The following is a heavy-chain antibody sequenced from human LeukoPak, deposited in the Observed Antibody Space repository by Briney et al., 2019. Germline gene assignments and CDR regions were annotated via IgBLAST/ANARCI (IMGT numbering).Heavy chain of an antibody. Sequence: GASVKVACKASGYTFSSYGISWVRLAPGQGLEWMGWISAYNGDTNYAQKLQDRLTMSTDTSTRTAYMELRSLRSDDTAVYYCARDQRAGYYDSSGYYSMDLDIWGQGTMVTVSS. D-gene: IGHD3-22*01. J-gene: IGHJ3*02. CDR3: ARDQRAGYYDSSGYYSMDLDI. CDR1: GYTFSSYG. CDR2: ISAYNGDT. V-gene: IGHV1-18*01.